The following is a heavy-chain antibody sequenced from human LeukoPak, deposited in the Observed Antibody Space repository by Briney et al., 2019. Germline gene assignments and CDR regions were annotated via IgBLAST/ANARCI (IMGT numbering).Heavy chain of an antibody. Sequence: ASVKVSCKASGYTFNNHDISWVRQAIGQGLEWMGWMNPKSGNAGYSQKFQGRVAMTRNTSITTAYMELTSLTYEDTAVYYCARGEGWSYSHEYFQHWGQGTVVTVSS. CDR1: GYTFNNHD. V-gene: IGHV1-8*02. J-gene: IGHJ1*01. D-gene: IGHD1-26*01. CDR2: MNPKSGNA. CDR3: ARGEGWSYSHEYFQH.